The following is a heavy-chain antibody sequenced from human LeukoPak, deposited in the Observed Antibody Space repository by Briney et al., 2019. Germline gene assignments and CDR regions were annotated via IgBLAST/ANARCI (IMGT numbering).Heavy chain of an antibody. J-gene: IGHJ6*02. CDR2: INPDDGST. CDR3: ARSPMVRGVTDYYYGLDV. V-gene: IGHV3-74*01. Sequence: GGSLRLSCAASGFTFRKYWLHWVRQAPGKGLVWVSRINPDDGSTSYADSVKGRFTISRDNSKNTLYLQMNSLRAEDTAVYYCARSPMVRGVTDYYYGLDVWGQGTTVTVSS. D-gene: IGHD3-10*01. CDR1: GFTFRKYW.